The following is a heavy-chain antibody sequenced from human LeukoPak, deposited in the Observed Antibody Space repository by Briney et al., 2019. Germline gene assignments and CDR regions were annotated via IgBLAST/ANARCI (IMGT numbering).Heavy chain of an antibody. CDR3: ARYRYSSGLDY. CDR2: IYHSGST. J-gene: IGHJ4*02. D-gene: IGHD6-19*01. V-gene: IGHV4-30-2*01. Sequence: SQTLSLTCAVSGGSISIGGYSWSWIRQPPGKGLEWIGYIYHSGSTYYNPSLKSRVTISVDRSKNQFSLKLSSVTAADTAVYYCARYRYSSGLDYWGQGTLVTVSS. CDR1: GGSISIGGYS.